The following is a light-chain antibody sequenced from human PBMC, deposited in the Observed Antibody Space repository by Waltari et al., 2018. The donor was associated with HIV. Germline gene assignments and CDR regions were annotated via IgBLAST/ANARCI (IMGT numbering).Light chain of an antibody. CDR3: CSYASSTTLDV. V-gene: IGLV2-14*01. CDR1: SIDCGGYNY. Sequence: QSALTLPASVSGYPGLSIAASFTVTSIDCGGYNYVSWYQQHPGKAPKLLIYEVSNRPSGISNRFSGSKSGNTASLTISGLQAEDEADYYCCSYASSTTLDVFGGGTKLTVL. J-gene: IGLJ2*01. CDR2: EVS.